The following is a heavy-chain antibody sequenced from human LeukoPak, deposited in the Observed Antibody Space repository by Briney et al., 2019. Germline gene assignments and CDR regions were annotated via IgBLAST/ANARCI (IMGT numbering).Heavy chain of an antibody. V-gene: IGHV3-23*01. Sequence: GGSLKLSCAASGFTFSDYAMSWVRQAPGKGLEWVSGISGSGGSTYYADSVEGRFTISRDNSKNTLYLQMNSLRAEDTAVYYCARGPYCSSTSCPYWYFDLWGRGTLVTVSS. CDR2: ISGSGGST. D-gene: IGHD2-2*01. J-gene: IGHJ2*01. CDR3: ARGPYCSSTSCPYWYFDL. CDR1: GFTFSDYA.